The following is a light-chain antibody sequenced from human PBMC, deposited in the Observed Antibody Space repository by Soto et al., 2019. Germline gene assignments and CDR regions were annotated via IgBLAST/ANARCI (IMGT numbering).Light chain of an antibody. CDR2: GAS. V-gene: IGKV3-20*01. Sequence: EIVLTQSPGTLSLSPGERATLSCRASQSVSSSYLAWYQQKPGQAPRLLIYGASSRATGIPDRFSGSGSGTDFTLTISRLELEDFAVYYCQQYGSSSVTFGQGTKVDIK. J-gene: IGKJ1*01. CDR1: QSVSSSY. CDR3: QQYGSSSVT.